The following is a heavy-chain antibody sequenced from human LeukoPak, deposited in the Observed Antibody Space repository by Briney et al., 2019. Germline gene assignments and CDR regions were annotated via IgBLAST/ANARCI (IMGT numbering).Heavy chain of an antibody. CDR1: GFTFSSYW. Sequence: GGSLRLSCAASGFTFSSYWMNWVRQAPGKGLVWVSRIASDGSSTTYADSVKGRFSISRDNAKNTLYLQMNSLRVEDTAVYYCARGRPHGDDYWGQGTLVTVSS. D-gene: IGHD2-21*01. J-gene: IGHJ4*02. V-gene: IGHV3-74*01. CDR3: ARGRPHGDDY. CDR2: IASDGSST.